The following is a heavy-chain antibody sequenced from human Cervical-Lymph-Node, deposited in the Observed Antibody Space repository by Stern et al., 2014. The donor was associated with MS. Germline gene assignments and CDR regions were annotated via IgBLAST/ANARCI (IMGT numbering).Heavy chain of an antibody. Sequence: QVQLVESGAEVKKPGASVKVSCKASGYTFTGYYMHWVRQAPGQGLEWMGWINPNSGGTNYAQKCQGWVTMTRDTSISTAYMELSRLRSDDTAVYYCARDSGLRQPTDYWGQGTLVTVSS. CDR3: ARDSGLRQPTDY. J-gene: IGHJ4*02. CDR1: GYTFTGYY. D-gene: IGHD2-21*01. V-gene: IGHV1-2*04. CDR2: INPNSGGT.